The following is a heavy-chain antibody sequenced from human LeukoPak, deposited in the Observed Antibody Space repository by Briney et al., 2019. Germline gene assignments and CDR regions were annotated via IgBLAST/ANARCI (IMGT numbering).Heavy chain of an antibody. J-gene: IGHJ4*02. D-gene: IGHD2-15*01. Sequence: ETLSLTWTVSGGSISSSSYYWGWIRRPPGKGLEWVSVIYSGGSTYYADSVKGRFTISRDNSKNTLYLQMNSLRAEDTAVYYCARGYCSGGSCFDFWGQGTLVTVSS. CDR3: ARGYCSGGSCFDF. V-gene: IGHV3-66*01. CDR1: GGSISSSSYY. CDR2: IYSGGST.